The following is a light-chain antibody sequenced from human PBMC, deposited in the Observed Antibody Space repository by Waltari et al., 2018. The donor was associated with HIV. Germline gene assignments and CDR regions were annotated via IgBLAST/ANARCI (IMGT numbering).Light chain of an antibody. CDR2: GSS. CDR3: QQYGSSPLT. CDR1: TSVTSSF. J-gene: IGKJ4*01. Sequence: EIVLTQSPGTLSLSPGERATLSCRASTSVTSSFLSLYRRKPGQDPRLLIYGSSSRATVIPDRFSGGGSGTDFTLTISRLEPEDFAVYYCQQYGSSPLTFGGGTKVDIK. V-gene: IGKV3-20*01.